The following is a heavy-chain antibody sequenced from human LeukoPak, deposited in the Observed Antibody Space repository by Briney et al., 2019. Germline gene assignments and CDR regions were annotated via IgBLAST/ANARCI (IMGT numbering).Heavy chain of an antibody. J-gene: IGHJ6*03. V-gene: IGHV1-18*01. Sequence: GASVKVSCKASGYTFSIYGFSWVRQAPGQGLEWMGWISAYNGNTNYAQKFQGRVAMTTDTSTSTAYMELRSLRSDDTAVYYCARAGNWNSKAYYYYYMDVWGKGTTVTVSS. D-gene: IGHD1-7*01. CDR1: GYTFSIYG. CDR3: ARAGNWNSKAYYYYYMDV. CDR2: ISAYNGNT.